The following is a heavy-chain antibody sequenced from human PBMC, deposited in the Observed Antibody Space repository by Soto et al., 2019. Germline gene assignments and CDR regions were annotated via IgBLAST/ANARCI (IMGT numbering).Heavy chain of an antibody. CDR1: GGSISSYY. J-gene: IGHJ5*02. D-gene: IGHD3-16*02. Sequence: SETLSLTCTVSGGSISSYYWSWIRQPPGKGLEWIGYIYYSGSTNFNPSLKSRVTISVDTSKNQFSLKLSSVTAADTAVYYCARHASTSLSFRGLSSDSSWLDPWAQGTLVTVSS. CDR3: ARHASTSLSFRGLSSDSSWLDP. CDR2: IYYSGST. V-gene: IGHV4-59*08.